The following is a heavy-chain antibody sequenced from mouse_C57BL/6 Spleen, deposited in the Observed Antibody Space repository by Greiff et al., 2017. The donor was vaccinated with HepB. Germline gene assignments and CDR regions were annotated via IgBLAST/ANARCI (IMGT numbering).Heavy chain of an antibody. D-gene: IGHD2-4*01. CDR1: GYTFTSYG. Sequence: VQLQQSGAELARPGASVKLSCKASGYTFTSYGISWVKQRTGQGLEWIGEIYPRSGHTYYNEKFKGKATLTADKSSSTAYMELRSLTSEDSAVYFCARGGDYDWFAYWGQGTLVTVSA. CDR2: IYPRSGHT. V-gene: IGHV1-81*01. CDR3: ARGGDYDWFAY. J-gene: IGHJ3*01.